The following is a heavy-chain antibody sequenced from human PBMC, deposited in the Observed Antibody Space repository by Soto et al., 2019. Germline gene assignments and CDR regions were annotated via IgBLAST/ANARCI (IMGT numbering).Heavy chain of an antibody. CDR1: GFTFSSYA. J-gene: IGHJ4*02. CDR3: VKGDFVVVPAASVGASASDY. V-gene: IGHV3-64D*06. D-gene: IGHD2-2*01. Sequence: GGSLRLSCSASGFTFSSYAMHWVRQAPGKGLEYVSAISSNGGSTYYADSVKGRFTISRDNSKNTLYLQMSSLRAEDTAVYYCVKGDFVVVPAASVGASASDYWGQGTLVTVSS. CDR2: ISSNGGST.